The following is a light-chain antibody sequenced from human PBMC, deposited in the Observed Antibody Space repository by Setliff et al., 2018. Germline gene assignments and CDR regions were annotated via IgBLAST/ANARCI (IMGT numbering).Light chain of an antibody. Sequence: QSALAQPASVSGSPGQSITISCTGTSSDVGGYNYVSWYQQHPGKAPKLIIFEVSDRPSGTSNRFSGSKSGNTASLTISGLQAEDEADYYCISYTASFTDVFGTGTKGTV. CDR3: ISYTASFTDV. V-gene: IGLV2-14*01. J-gene: IGLJ1*01. CDR2: EVS. CDR1: SSDVGGYNY.